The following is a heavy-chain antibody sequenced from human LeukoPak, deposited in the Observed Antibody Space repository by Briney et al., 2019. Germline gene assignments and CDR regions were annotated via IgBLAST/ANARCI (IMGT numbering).Heavy chain of an antibody. CDR3: AGCSGGSRGVPDY. J-gene: IGHJ4*02. V-gene: IGHV3-30*02. CDR2: IRYDGSNK. CDR1: GFTFSNYG. D-gene: IGHD2-15*01. Sequence: GGSLRLSCAASGFTFSNYGMHWVRQAPGKGLEWVSFIRYDGSNKYYADSVKGRFTISRDNSKNTLYLQMNSLRAEDTAVYYCAGCSGGSRGVPDYWGQGTLVTVSS.